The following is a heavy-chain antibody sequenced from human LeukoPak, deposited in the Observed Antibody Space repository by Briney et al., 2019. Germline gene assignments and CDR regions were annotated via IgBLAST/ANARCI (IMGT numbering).Heavy chain of an antibody. Sequence: GGSLSLSCAASGFTFSSYAMHWVRQAPGKGLEWVAVISYDGSNKYYADSVKGRFTISRDNSKNTLYLQMNSLRAEDTAVYYCARDGRYCSGGSCYYYYYMDVWGKGTTVTVSS. CDR1: GFTFSSYA. CDR3: ARDGRYCSGGSCYYYYYMDV. D-gene: IGHD2-15*01. V-gene: IGHV3-30-3*01. CDR2: ISYDGSNK. J-gene: IGHJ6*03.